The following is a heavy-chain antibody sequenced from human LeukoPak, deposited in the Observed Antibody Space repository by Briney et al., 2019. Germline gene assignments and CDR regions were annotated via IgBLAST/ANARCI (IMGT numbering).Heavy chain of an antibody. J-gene: IGHJ4*02. CDR3: AKDPVNYYDSSGYHFDY. V-gene: IGHV3-23*01. CDR1: GFTFSSYA. Sequence: GGSLRLSCAASGFTFSSYAMSWVRQAPGKGLEWVSAISGSGGSTYYADSVKGRFTISRDNSKNTLYLQMNSLRAEDTAVYYCAKDPVNYYDSSGYHFDYWGQGTLVTVSS. D-gene: IGHD3-22*01. CDR2: ISGSGGST.